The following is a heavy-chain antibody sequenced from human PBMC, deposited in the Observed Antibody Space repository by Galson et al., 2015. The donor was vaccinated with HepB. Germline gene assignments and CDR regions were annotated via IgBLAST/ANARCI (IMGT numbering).Heavy chain of an antibody. J-gene: IGHJ4*02. Sequence: SLRLSCAASGFTFSSYWMSWVRQAPGKGLEWVANIKQDGSEKYYVDSVKGRFTISRDNAKNSLYLQMNSLRAEDTAVYYCARVRVRTSIVVPHFDYWGQGTLVTVSS. CDR1: GFTFSSYW. CDR2: IKQDGSEK. V-gene: IGHV3-7*03. CDR3: ARVRVRTSIVVPHFDY. D-gene: IGHD2-2*01.